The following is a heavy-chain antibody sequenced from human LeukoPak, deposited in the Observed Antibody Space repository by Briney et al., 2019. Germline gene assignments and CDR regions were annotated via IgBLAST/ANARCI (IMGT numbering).Heavy chain of an antibody. CDR1: GFTFSNYP. CDR2: ISHDGGTK. J-gene: IGHJ4*02. CDR3: ARDHLGSLDY. D-gene: IGHD1-26*01. V-gene: IGHV3-30*04. Sequence: GRSLRLSCAASGFTFSNYPLHWVRQAPGKGLEWVTVISHDGGTKYCADSVKGRFTISRDNAKNSLYLQMNSLTAEDTAVYYCARDHLGSLDYWGQGILVTVSS.